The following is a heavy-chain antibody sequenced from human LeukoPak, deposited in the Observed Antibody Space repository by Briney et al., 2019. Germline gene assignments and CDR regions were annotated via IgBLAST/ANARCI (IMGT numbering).Heavy chain of an antibody. Sequence: PGGSLRLSCAASGFTVSSNYMNWVRQGPGKGREWVSVIYSGGSTYYADSVKGRFTISRDNSKNTLYLQMNSLRAEDTAVYYCARVAEVGVTGYYYYMNVWGKGTTVTISS. J-gene: IGHJ6*03. CDR3: ARVAEVGVTGYYYYMNV. CDR1: GFTVSSNY. V-gene: IGHV3-66*01. D-gene: IGHD1-26*01. CDR2: IYSGGST.